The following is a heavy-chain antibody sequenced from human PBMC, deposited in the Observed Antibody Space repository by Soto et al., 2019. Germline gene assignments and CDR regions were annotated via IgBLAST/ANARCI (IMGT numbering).Heavy chain of an antibody. Sequence: SETLTLTCAVYGGSFSGYYWSWIRQPPGKGLEWIGEINHSGSTNYNPSLKSRVTISVDTSKNQFSLKLSSVTAADTAVYYCATSSGDWYYYGMDVWGQGTTVTVS. V-gene: IGHV4-34*01. CDR3: ATSSGDWYYYGMDV. J-gene: IGHJ6*02. D-gene: IGHD2-21*02. CDR2: INHSGST. CDR1: GGSFSGYY.